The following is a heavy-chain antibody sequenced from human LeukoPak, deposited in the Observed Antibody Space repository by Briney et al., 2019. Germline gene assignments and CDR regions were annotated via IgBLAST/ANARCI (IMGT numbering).Heavy chain of an antibody. V-gene: IGHV1-69*04. CDR2: IIPILGIA. Sequence: GASVKVSCKASGGTFSSYAISWVRQAPGQGLEWMGRIIPILGIANYAQKFQGRVTITADKSTSTAYMELSSLRSEDTAVYYCARDEYCGSTSCQDHYWGQGTLVTVSS. CDR1: GGTFSSYA. D-gene: IGHD2-2*01. J-gene: IGHJ4*02. CDR3: ARDEYCGSTSCQDHY.